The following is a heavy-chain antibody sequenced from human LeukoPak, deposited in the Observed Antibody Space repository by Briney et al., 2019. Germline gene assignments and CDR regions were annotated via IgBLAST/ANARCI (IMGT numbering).Heavy chain of an antibody. Sequence: SETLSLTCAVSGGSISNSNWWSWVRQPPGQGLAWIGEIYHSGNTNYNPSPKSRVTITVDTSKNQFSLELNSVTAADTALYFCTTLYYYDTTGYYWRGFDYWGQGALVTVSS. D-gene: IGHD3-22*01. J-gene: IGHJ4*02. CDR2: IYHSGNT. V-gene: IGHV4-4*02. CDR1: GGSISNSNW. CDR3: TTLYYYDTTGYYWRGFDY.